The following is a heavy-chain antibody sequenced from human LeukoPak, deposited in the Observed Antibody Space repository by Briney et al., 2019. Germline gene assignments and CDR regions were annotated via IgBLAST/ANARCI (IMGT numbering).Heavy chain of an antibody. J-gene: IGHJ5*02. CDR1: GGTFSSYA. V-gene: IGHV1-69*05. CDR3: ARQGYDILTGYYHNWFDP. D-gene: IGHD3-9*01. Sequence: ASVKVACKASGGTFSSYAISWVRQAPGQGLEWMGGIIPIFGTANYAQKFQGRVTITTDESTSTAYMELSSLRSEDTAVYYCARQGYDILTGYYHNWFDPWGQGTLVTVSS. CDR2: IIPIFGTA.